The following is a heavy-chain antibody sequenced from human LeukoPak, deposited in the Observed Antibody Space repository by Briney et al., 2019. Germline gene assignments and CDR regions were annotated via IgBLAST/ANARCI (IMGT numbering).Heavy chain of an antibody. D-gene: IGHD1-26*01. Sequence: KPSETLSLTCTVSGGSISSSSYYWGWIRQPPGKGLEWIGSIYYSGSTYYNPSLKSRVTISVDTSKNQFSLKLSSVTAADTAVYYCARVVGGRPRRYFDYWGQGTLVTVSS. CDR1: GGSISSSSYY. CDR2: IYYSGST. J-gene: IGHJ4*02. CDR3: ARVVGGRPRRYFDY. V-gene: IGHV4-39*07.